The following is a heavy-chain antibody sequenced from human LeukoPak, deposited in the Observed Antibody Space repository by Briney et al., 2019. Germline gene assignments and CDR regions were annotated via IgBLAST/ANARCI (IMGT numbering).Heavy chain of an antibody. CDR1: GYTFTSYG. J-gene: IGHJ6*02. CDR2: ISAYNGNT. V-gene: IGHV1-18*01. D-gene: IGHD3-10*01. Sequence: ASVKVSCKASGYTFTSYGISWVRQAPGQGLEWMGWISAYNGNTNYAQKLQGRVTMTTDTSTSTAYMELRSLRSDDTAVYYCARDSYYYGSGIMDVWGQGTTVTVSS. CDR3: ARDSYYYGSGIMDV.